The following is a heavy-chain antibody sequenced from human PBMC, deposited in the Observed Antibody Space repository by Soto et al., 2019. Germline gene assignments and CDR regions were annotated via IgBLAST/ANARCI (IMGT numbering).Heavy chain of an antibody. CDR3: ARERYQVISDGMDV. D-gene: IGHD2-2*01. V-gene: IGHV1-2*02. Sequence: ASVKVSCKASGYTFTGYYVHWVREAPGQGLEWMGWINPETGGTSCAQKFQGRVTLPRDTSINTAYLELSRLRFDDAAVYFCARERYQVISDGMDVWGQGTTVTVSS. CDR1: GYTFTGYY. CDR2: INPETGGT. J-gene: IGHJ6*02.